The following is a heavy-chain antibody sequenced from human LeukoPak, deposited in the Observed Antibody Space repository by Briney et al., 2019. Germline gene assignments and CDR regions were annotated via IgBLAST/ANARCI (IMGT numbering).Heavy chain of an antibody. CDR2: IYYSGST. V-gene: IGHV4-59*08. D-gene: IGHD6-19*01. Sequence: SETLSLTCTVSGGSISRYYWSWIRQPPGKGLEWIGYIYYSGSTNYNPSLKSRVTISVDTSKNQFSLKLSSVTAADTAVYYCARLESGPYSSGLFDYWGQGTLVTVSS. J-gene: IGHJ4*02. CDR1: GGSISRYY. CDR3: ARLESGPYSSGLFDY.